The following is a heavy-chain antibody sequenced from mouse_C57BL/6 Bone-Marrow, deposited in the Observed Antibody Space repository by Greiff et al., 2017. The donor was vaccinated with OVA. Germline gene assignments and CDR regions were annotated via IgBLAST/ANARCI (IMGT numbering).Heavy chain of an antibody. V-gene: IGHV1-74*01. CDR2: IHPSDSDT. CDR1: GYTFTSYW. D-gene: IGHD1-1*01. CDR3: AMERAFYYYGSSYVY. Sequence: QVQLQQPGAELVKPGASVKVSCKASGYTFTSYWMHWVKQRPGQGLEWIGRIHPSDSDTNYNQKFKGKATLTVDKSSSTAYMQLSSLTSEDAAVYYCAMERAFYYYGSSYVYWGQGTTLTVSS. J-gene: IGHJ2*01.